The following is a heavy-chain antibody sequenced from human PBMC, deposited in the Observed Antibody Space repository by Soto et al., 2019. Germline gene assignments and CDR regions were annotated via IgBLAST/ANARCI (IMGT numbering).Heavy chain of an antibody. CDR2: IIPILGTA. J-gene: IGHJ5*02. V-gene: IGHV1-69*11. CDR1: GGTFSSYA. CDR3: ARDSGDSAWPWFDP. Sequence: QVQLVQSGAEVKKPGSSVKVSCKASGGTFSSYAISWVRQAPGQGLEWMGGIIPILGTANYAQKFQGRVTINATEGXSTAYMELSSLRSEDTAVYYCARDSGDSAWPWFDPWGQGTLVTVSS. D-gene: IGHD3-10*01.